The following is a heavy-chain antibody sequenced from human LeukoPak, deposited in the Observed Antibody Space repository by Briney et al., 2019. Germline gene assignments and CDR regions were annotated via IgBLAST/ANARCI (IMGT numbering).Heavy chain of an antibody. CDR1: GFTFSNYF. V-gene: IGHV3-30*02. D-gene: IGHD2-2*01. Sequence: GGSLRLSCAASGFTFSNYFMHWVRQAPGKGLEWVASIRYDGTNKYYADSVKGRFTISRDNSKNTLYLQMNSLRAEDTAVYYCAKEWEPVAPFDYWGQGTLVTVSS. J-gene: IGHJ4*02. CDR3: AKEWEPVAPFDY. CDR2: IRYDGTNK.